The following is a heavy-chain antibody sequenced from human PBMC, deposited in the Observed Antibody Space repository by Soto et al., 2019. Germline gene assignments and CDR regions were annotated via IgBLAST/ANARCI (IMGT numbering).Heavy chain of an antibody. Sequence: QVQLVQSGAEVKKPGASVKVSCKASGYTFTSYAMHWVRQAPGQRLEWMGWINAGNGNTKYSQKFQGRVTITRDTSASTAYMELSSLISEDTAVYYCARYAGGGWAFDYWGQGTLVTVSS. CDR1: GYTFTSYA. D-gene: IGHD6-19*01. V-gene: IGHV1-3*01. CDR3: ARYAGGGWAFDY. CDR2: INAGNGNT. J-gene: IGHJ4*02.